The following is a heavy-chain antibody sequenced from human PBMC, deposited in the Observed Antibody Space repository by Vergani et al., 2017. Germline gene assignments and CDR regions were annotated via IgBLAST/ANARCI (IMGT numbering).Heavy chain of an antibody. CDR2: INPNIGGT. CDR1: GYTFTGYY. D-gene: IGHD3-9*01. Sequence: QVQLVQSGAEVKKPGASVKVSCKASGYTFTGYYMHWVRQAPGQGLEWMGWINPNIGGTNYAQNVQGRFTMDRDTSISTAYIELSMRRSDDTAVYYCARETIRYVDWPRTDYKYNWFDPWGQGTLVTVSS. J-gene: IGHJ5*02. CDR3: ARETIRYVDWPRTDYKYNWFDP. V-gene: IGHV1-2*02.